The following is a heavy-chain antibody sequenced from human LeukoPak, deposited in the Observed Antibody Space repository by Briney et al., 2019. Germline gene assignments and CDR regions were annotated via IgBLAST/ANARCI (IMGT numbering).Heavy chain of an antibody. CDR2: INSDGSST. D-gene: IGHD3-22*01. CDR3: AREIYYDSSGYYYTQIDY. V-gene: IGHV3-74*01. Sequence: GGSLRLSCAASGFTFSSYWVHWVRQAPGKGLVWVSRINSDGSSTSYADSVKGRFTISRDNAKNTLYLQMNSLRAEDTAVYYCAREIYYDSSGYYYTQIDYWGQGTLVTVSS. J-gene: IGHJ4*02. CDR1: GFTFSSYW.